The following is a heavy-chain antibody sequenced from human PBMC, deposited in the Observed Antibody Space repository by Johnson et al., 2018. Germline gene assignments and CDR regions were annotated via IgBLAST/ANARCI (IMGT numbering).Heavy chain of an antibody. CDR3: VRRNNGAFDI. Sequence: VQLVESGGGLVKPGGSLRLCCAASGFTFSSYGMKWVRQAAGKGLEWVSSISSSSSYIYYADSVKGRFTISRDNAKNSLYLHMKSLRADDTAVYFCVRRNNGAFDIWGQGTMVTVSS. V-gene: IGHV3-21*01. J-gene: IGHJ3*02. CDR2: ISSSSSYI. CDR1: GFTFSSYG. D-gene: IGHD1/OR15-1a*01.